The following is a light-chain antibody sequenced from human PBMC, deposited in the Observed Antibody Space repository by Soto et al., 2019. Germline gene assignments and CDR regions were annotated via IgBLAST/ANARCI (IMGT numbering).Light chain of an antibody. CDR3: SSFTSSSTYD. CDR2: EVS. V-gene: IGLV2-18*02. Sequence: QSVLTQPPSVSGSPGQSVTISCSGTSSDVGSYNRVSWYQQPPGTAPKLMIYEVSNRPSGVPDRFSWSKSGNTASLTISGLQAEDEADYYCSSFTSSSTYDCGTGTKVTVL. J-gene: IGLJ1*01. CDR1: SSDVGSYNR.